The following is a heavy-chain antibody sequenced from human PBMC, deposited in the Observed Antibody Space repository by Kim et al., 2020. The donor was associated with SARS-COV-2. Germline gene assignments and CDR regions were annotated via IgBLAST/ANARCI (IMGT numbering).Heavy chain of an antibody. CDR3: ARKDGDY. V-gene: IGHV4-4*07. CDR1: GDSISHYH. J-gene: IGHJ4*02. CDR2: IYTSGYT. Sequence: SETLSLTCSVSGDSISHYHWTWVRQPAGKGLEWIGTIYTSGYTNYNPSLKSRVTMSMDMSQSHLSLRLSSVTAADTAIYFCARKDGDYSGPGTLVTVSS.